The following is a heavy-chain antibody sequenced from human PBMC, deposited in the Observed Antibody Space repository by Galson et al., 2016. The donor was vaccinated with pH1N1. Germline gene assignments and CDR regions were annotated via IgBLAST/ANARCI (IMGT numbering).Heavy chain of an antibody. CDR3: ARAPPTYNNRGWSFDI. J-gene: IGHJ3*02. Sequence: SLRLSCAASGFTFSTYWMHWVRQAPGKGLEWVAFISYDGTNKYYADSLKGRFTISRDDSKNTLYLQMNSLKAEDTAVFYCARAPPTYNNRGWSFDIWGQGTMVTVSS. V-gene: IGHV3-30*03. CDR1: GFTFSTYW. D-gene: IGHD1-14*01. CDR2: ISYDGTNK.